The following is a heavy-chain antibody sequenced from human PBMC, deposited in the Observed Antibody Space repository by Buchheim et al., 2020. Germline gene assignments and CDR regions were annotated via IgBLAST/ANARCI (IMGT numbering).Heavy chain of an antibody. D-gene: IGHD2-15*01. CDR2: FNSDGIST. CDR1: GYTFSSYW. J-gene: IGHJ5*02. Sequence: EVQLVESWGGLVEPGGSLRLSCAASGYTFSSYWMHWVRQAPVKWLEWVSRFNSDGISTSYADSVKGRFTISRDNAKNTLYLKMNSRRAEDTAVYYGARDFRWWDVKSWGQG. V-gene: IGHV3-74*01. CDR3: ARDFRWWDVKS.